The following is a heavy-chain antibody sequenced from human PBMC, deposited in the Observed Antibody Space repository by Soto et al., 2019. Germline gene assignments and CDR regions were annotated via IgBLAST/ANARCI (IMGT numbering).Heavy chain of an antibody. CDR3: ARPSYGSGTYYFDY. CDR2: TRNKANSYTT. Sequence: EVQLVESGGGLVQPGGSLRLSCTASGFTFSDHYMDWVRQAPGKGLEWVGRTRNKANSYTTEYAASVKGRFTISRDDSNNSLYLQMDSLQTEDTAVYFCARPSYGSGTYYFDYWGQGTLVTVSS. J-gene: IGHJ4*02. D-gene: IGHD3-10*01. CDR1: GFTFSDHY. V-gene: IGHV3-72*01.